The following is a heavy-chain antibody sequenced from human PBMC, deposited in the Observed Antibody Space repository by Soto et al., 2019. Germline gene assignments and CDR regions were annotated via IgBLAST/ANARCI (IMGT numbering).Heavy chain of an antibody. CDR1: GGSFSGYY. Sequence: QVQLQQWGAGLLKPSETLPLTCAVYGGSFSGYYWSWIRQPPGKGLEWIGEINHSGSTNYNPSLKSRVTISVDTSKNQFSLKLSSVTAADTAVYYCARGAPIFGVVTPYYFDYWGQGTLVTVSS. J-gene: IGHJ4*02. V-gene: IGHV4-34*01. D-gene: IGHD3-3*01. CDR3: ARGAPIFGVVTPYYFDY. CDR2: INHSGST.